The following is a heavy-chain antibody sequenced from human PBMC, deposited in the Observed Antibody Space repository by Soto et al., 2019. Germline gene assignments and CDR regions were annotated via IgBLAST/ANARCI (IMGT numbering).Heavy chain of an antibody. CDR2: ISGSGGST. CDR1: GFTFSSYA. J-gene: IGHJ4*02. Sequence: PGGSLRLSCAASGFTFSSYAMSWVRQAPGKGLEWVSAISGSGGSTYYADTVKGRFTISRDNSKNTLYLQMNSLRAEDTVFFYCAKDGYDYIWGSYRYGYWGQGTLVTVSS. V-gene: IGHV3-23*01. D-gene: IGHD3-16*02. CDR3: AKDGYDYIWGSYRYGY.